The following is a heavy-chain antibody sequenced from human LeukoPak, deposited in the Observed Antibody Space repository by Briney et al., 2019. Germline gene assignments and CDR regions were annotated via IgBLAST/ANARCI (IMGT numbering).Heavy chain of an antibody. Sequence: ASVKVSCKASGYTFTSYDINWVRQATGQGLEWMGWMNPNSGNTGYAQKFQGRVTMATDTSTSTAYMELRSLRSDDTAVYYCARDLWVGYCSSTSCHTGFDPWGQGTLVTVSS. CDR1: GYTFTSYD. V-gene: IGHV1-8*01. D-gene: IGHD2-2*02. CDR2: MNPNSGNT. J-gene: IGHJ5*02. CDR3: ARDLWVGYCSSTSCHTGFDP.